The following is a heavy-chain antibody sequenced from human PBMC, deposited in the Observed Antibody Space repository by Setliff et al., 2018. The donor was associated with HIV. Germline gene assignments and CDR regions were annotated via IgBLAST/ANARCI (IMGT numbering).Heavy chain of an antibody. CDR2: INGDGTNT. Sequence: GGSLRLSCAASGFTFSNYWMHWVRQAPGKGLVWVSHINGDGTNTVYADSVKGRFTISRDNAKSTLYLQMDSLRAEDTAVYYCARVDSSGRYGRFDYWGQGTLVTVSS. CDR3: ARVDSSGRYGRFDY. J-gene: IGHJ4*02. V-gene: IGHV3-74*01. D-gene: IGHD6-19*01. CDR1: GFTFSNYW.